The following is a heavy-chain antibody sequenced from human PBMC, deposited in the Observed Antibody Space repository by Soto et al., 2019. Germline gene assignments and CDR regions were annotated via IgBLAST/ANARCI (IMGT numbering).Heavy chain of an antibody. CDR2: IYYSGST. CDR1: GGSISSYY. J-gene: IGHJ3*02. D-gene: IGHD1-26*01. CDR3: ARVGGGIYYSAFDI. Sequence: SETLSLTCTVSGGSISSYYWSWIRQPPGKGLEWIGYIYYSGSTNYNPSLKSRVTISVDTSKNQFSLKLSSVTAADTAVYYCARVGGGIYYSAFDIWGQGTMVTVSS. V-gene: IGHV4-59*01.